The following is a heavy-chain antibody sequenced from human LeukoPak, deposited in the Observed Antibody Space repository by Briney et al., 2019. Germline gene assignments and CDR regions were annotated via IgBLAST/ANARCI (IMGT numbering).Heavy chain of an antibody. CDR2: IDHRGDT. D-gene: IGHD5-24*01. J-gene: IGHJ4*03. Sequence: SETLSLTCAVYGGSFSRYYWSWIRQSPGKGLEWIAEIDHRGDTNYNPSVKSRVTISVDTSKNQFSLNVRSLSAADTAVYYCARGATISETGYFDFRGQGTLVTVSS. V-gene: IGHV4-34*01. CDR1: GGSFSRYY. CDR3: ARGATISETGYFDF.